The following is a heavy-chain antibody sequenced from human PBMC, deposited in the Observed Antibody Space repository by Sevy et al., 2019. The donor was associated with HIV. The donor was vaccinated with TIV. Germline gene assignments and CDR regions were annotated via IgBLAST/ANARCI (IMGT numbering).Heavy chain of an antibody. CDR1: GYTLTQLS. J-gene: IGHJ4*02. V-gene: IGHV1-24*01. Sequence: ASVKVSCKVSGYTLTQLSMHWVRLTPGKGLEWMASFDPEDAKTVYSQTFQGRLSMTEDTSTPTAYMELSSLRSEDTAVYYCATTKDYYESSGDPFDYWGQGTLVTVSS. CDR2: FDPEDAKT. D-gene: IGHD3-22*01. CDR3: ATTKDYYESSGDPFDY.